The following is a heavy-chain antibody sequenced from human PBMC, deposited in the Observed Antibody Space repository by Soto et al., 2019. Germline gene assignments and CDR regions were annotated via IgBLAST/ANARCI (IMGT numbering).Heavy chain of an antibody. CDR2: IYWDDDK. V-gene: IGHV2-5*02. CDR1: GFSLSTSGVG. J-gene: IGHJ5*02. D-gene: IGHD5-12*01. CDR3: AHRPGECLRFEGGWFDP. Sequence: QITLKESGPTLVKPTQTLTLTCTFSGFSLSTSGVGVGWIRPPPGKALEWLALIYWDDDKRYSPSLKSRITITKDTSKNQLVLTMTNMDPVDTATYDCAHRPGECLRFEGGWFDPWGQGTLVTVSS.